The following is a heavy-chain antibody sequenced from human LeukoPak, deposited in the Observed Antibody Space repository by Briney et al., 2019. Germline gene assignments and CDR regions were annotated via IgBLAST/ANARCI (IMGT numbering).Heavy chain of an antibody. CDR3: ARSSYYYGADAFNI. J-gene: IGHJ3*02. CDR1: GGSISSYY. D-gene: IGHD3-10*01. Sequence: SETLSLTCTVSGGSISSYYWSWIRQPPGKGLDWIGYIYYSGSTNYNPSLRSRITISLDTSKNQFSLKLSSVTAADTAVYYCARSSYYYGADAFNIWGQGTMVTVSS. CDR2: IYYSGST. V-gene: IGHV4-59*01.